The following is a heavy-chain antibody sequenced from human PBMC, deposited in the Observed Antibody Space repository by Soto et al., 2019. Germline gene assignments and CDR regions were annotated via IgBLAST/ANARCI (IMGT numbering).Heavy chain of an antibody. J-gene: IGHJ4*02. CDR1: GFTFSSYA. CDR3: AKGPGLEPSFLDY. D-gene: IGHD1-1*01. Sequence: GGSLRLSCAASGFTFSSYAMSWVRQAPGKGLEWVSAISGSGGSTYYADSVKGRFTISRDNSKNTLYLQMNSLRATDTALYYWAKGPGLEPSFLDYWGQGTLVTVS. CDR2: ISGSGGST. V-gene: IGHV3-23*01.